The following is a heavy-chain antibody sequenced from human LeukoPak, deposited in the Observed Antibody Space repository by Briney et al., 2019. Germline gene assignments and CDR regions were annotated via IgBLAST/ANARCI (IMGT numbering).Heavy chain of an antibody. Sequence: SETPSLTCTVSGGSTNDYYSSCIRQPPGKGLEYLGYIYYSASTNYNPSLKSRVTISLDTSKNQFSLKLTSVTAADTALYYCARIYGSYSPDFWGQGTLVTVSS. CDR3: ARIYGSYSPDF. CDR1: GGSTNDYY. CDR2: IYYSAST. V-gene: IGHV4-59*01. J-gene: IGHJ4*02. D-gene: IGHD1-26*01.